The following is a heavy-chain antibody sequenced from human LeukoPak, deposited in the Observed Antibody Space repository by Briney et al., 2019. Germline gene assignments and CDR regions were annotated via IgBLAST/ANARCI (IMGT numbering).Heavy chain of an antibody. D-gene: IGHD2-2*01. CDR1: GGSISSYY. CDR2: IYTSGST. CDR3: ARDRQDIVGVNWFDP. Sequence: SETLSLTCTVSGGSISSYYWSWIRQPAGKGLEWIGRIYTSGSTNYNPSLKSRVTMSVDTSKNQFSLKLSSVTAADTAVYYCARDRQDIVGVNWFDPWGQGTLVTVSS. V-gene: IGHV4-4*07. J-gene: IGHJ5*02.